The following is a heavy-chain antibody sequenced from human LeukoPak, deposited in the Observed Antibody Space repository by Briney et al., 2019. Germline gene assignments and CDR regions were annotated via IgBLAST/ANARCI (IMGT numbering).Heavy chain of an antibody. J-gene: IGHJ4*02. CDR3: ARIPSLEFDY. D-gene: IGHD3-16*02. CDR2: INPNSGGT. Sequence: ASVKVSCKASGYTFTGYYMHWVRQAPGQGLEWMGWINPNSGGTNYAQKFQGRVTITRDTSINKAYMEVSRLRSDDTAVCYCARIPSLEFDYWRQGTLVTVSS. CDR1: GYTFTGYY. V-gene: IGHV1-2*02.